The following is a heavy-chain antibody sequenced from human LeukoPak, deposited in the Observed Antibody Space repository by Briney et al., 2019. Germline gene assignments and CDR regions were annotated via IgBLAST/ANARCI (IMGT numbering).Heavy chain of an antibody. CDR2: IYYSGST. CDR3: VRSARWLRIGFDY. D-gene: IGHD5-24*01. V-gene: IGHV4-59*01. CDR1: GGSISSYY. Sequence: SETLSLTCTVSGGSISSYYWSWIRQPPGKGLEWIGYIYYSGSTNYNPSLKSRVTISVDTSKNQFSLKPSSVTAADTAVYYCVRSARWLRIGFDYWGQGTLVTVSS. J-gene: IGHJ4*02.